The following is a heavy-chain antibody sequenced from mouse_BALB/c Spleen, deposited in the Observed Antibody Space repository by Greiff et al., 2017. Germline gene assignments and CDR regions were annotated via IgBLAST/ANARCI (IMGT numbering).Heavy chain of an antibody. V-gene: IGHV5-12-1*01. Sequence: EVKLMESGGGLVKPGGSLKLSCAASGFAFSSYEMSWVRQTPEKRLEWVAYISSGGGSTYYPDTVKGRFTISRDNAKNTLYLQMSSLKSEDTAMYYCARDGYYPYWYFDVWGAGTTVTVSS. J-gene: IGHJ1*01. CDR3: ARDGYYPYWYFDV. D-gene: IGHD2-3*01. CDR2: ISSGGGST. CDR1: GFAFSSYE.